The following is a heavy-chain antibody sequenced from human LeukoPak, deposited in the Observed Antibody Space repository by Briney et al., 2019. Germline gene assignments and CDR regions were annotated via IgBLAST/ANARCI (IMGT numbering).Heavy chain of an antibody. J-gene: IGHJ4*02. CDR1: GGSISSSSYY. CDR3: ARSFYTSTGGQQLVQNSDY. V-gene: IGHV4-39*07. Sequence: SETLSLTCTVSGGSISSSSYYWGWIRQPPGKGLEWIGSIYYSGSTYYNPSLKSRVTISVDTSKNQFSLKLSSVTAADTAVYYCARSFYTSTGGQQLVQNSDYWGQGTLVTVSS. D-gene: IGHD6-13*01. CDR2: IYYSGST.